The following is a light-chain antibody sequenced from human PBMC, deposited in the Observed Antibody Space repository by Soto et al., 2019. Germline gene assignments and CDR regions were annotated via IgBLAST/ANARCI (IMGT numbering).Light chain of an antibody. V-gene: IGKV1-39*01. J-gene: IGKJ2*01. Sequence: DIQLTQSPSSLSASVGDRVTITCRASQSISSYLNWYQQKPGKAPKLLIYAASSLQSGVPSRFSDSGSGTDFTLTISSLQPDDFATYYCQQSYSTPYTVGQGTKLEIK. CDR3: QQSYSTPYT. CDR1: QSISSY. CDR2: AAS.